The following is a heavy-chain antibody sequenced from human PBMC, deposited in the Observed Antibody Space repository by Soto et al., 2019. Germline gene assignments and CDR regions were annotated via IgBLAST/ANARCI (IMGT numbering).Heavy chain of an antibody. J-gene: IGHJ6*03. D-gene: IGHD3-10*01. CDR3: ARVVGDGLGYYYYYMDV. V-gene: IGHV4-31*03. Sequence: SETLSLTCTVSGGSVSSGSYYWSWIRQPPGKGLEWIGYIYYSGSTYYNPSLKSRVTISVDTSKNQFSLKLSSVTAADTAVYYCARVVGDGLGYYYYYMDVWGKGTTVTVSS. CDR1: GGSVSSGSYY. CDR2: IYYSGST.